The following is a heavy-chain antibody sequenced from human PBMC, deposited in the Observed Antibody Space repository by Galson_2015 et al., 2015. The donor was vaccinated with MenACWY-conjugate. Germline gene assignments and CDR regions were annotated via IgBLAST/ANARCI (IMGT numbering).Heavy chain of an antibody. J-gene: IGHJ4*02. V-gene: IGHV5-51*03. Sequence: QSGAEVKKPGESLKISCKASGYTFTDYWVGWVRQMPGKGLEWMGIVWPGDSDARYSPSFEGQVTISADKSINTVYLQWSSLKASDTAMYFCARRSSAASAWFYDYWGQGSLVTVSS. CDR1: GYTFTDYW. CDR2: VWPGDSDA. D-gene: IGHD6-13*01. CDR3: ARRSSAASAWFYDY.